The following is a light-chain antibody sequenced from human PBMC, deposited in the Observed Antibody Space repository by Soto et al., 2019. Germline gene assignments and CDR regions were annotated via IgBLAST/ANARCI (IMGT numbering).Light chain of an antibody. V-gene: IGLV2-14*03. CDR2: DVI. CDR1: SSDVGGYNY. J-gene: IGLJ2*01. CDR3: NSYTSSSTLL. Sequence: QSALTQPASVSGSPGQSITISCTGTSSDVGGYNYVSWYQQHPGKAPKLIIYDVINRPSGVSNRVSGSKSGNTASLTISGLQAEDEAEYYCNSYTSSSTLLFGGGTQLTVL.